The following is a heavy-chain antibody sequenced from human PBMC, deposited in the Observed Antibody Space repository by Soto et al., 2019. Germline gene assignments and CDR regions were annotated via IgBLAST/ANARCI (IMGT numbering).Heavy chain of an antibody. D-gene: IGHD5-18*01. V-gene: IGHV1-18*01. J-gene: IGHJ5*02. Sequence: ASVKVSCKASGYTFTSYGIIWVRQAPGQGLEWMGWISAYNGNTNYAQKLQGRVTMTTDTPTSTAYMELRSLRSDDTAVYYCARDRQGPGYFTAPNNWFDPWGQGTLVTVSS. CDR3: ARDRQGPGYFTAPNNWFDP. CDR2: ISAYNGNT. CDR1: GYTFTSYG.